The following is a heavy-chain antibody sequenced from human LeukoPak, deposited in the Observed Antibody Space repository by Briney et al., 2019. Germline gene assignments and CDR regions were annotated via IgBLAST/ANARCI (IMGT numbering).Heavy chain of an antibody. CDR3: ARGRKLRWPIYYYYGMDV. D-gene: IGHD4-23*01. CDR1: GGSFSGYY. J-gene: IGHJ6*02. V-gene: IGHV4-34*01. CDR2: INHSGST. Sequence: PSETLSLTCAVYGGSFSGYYWSWIRQPPGKGLEWIGEINHSGSTNYNPSLKSRATISVDTSKNQFSLKLSSVTAADTAVYYCARGRKLRWPIYYYYGMDVWGQGTTVTVSS.